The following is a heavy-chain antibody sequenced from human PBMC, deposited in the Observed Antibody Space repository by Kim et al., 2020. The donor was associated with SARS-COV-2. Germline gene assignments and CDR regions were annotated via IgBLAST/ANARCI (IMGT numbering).Heavy chain of an antibody. CDR1: GFTFSSYS. J-gene: IGHJ4*02. Sequence: GGSLRLSCAASGFTFSSYSMNWVRQAPGQGLEWVSSISGNSNYIYHADSLKGRFTVSRDNAKNSLYLQMNSLRAEDTAVYYCVRGMYYYDSSGYYCDYWGPGTLVTVSS. CDR2: ISGNSNYI. D-gene: IGHD3-22*01. CDR3: VRGMYYYDSSGYYCDY. V-gene: IGHV3-21*01.